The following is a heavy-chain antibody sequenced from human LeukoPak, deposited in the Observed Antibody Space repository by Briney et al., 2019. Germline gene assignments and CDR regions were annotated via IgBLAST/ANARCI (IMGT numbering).Heavy chain of an antibody. CDR1: GFTFSSYA. V-gene: IGHV3-23*01. CDR2: ISGSGGST. D-gene: IGHD3-10*01. Sequence: PGGSLRLSCAASGFTFSSYAMSWVRQAPGKGLEWVSAISGSGGSTYYADSVKGRFTISRDNSKNTLYLQMNSLRAEDTAVYYCAEDVKTRYGSGSYYFDYWGQGTLVTVSS. J-gene: IGHJ4*02. CDR3: AEDVKTRYGSGSYYFDY.